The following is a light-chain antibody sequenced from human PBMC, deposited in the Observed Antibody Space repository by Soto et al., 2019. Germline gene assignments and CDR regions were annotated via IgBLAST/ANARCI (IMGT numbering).Light chain of an antibody. V-gene: IGLV2-14*01. J-gene: IGLJ1*01. Sequence: QSVLTQPASVSGSPGPSITISCTGTSSDVGAYNFVSWYQFHPGRAPKLIIYEVTIRPSGVSNRFSGSKSGNTASLTISGLQAEDEADYYCSSYTTSAPYVFGSGTKVTVL. CDR1: SSDVGAYNF. CDR2: EVT. CDR3: SSYTTSAPYV.